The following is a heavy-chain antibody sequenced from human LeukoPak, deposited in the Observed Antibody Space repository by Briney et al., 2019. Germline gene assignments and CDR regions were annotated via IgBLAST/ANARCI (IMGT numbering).Heavy chain of an antibody. Sequence: GGSLRLSCSASGFTFRVYWMSWVRQAPGRGLEWVANINPDGSEKYYVDSVKGRFTISRDNAENSLYLQMNSLRAEDTAVYYCAHAEYGRSEDWSDPWGQGTLVTVSS. D-gene: IGHD6-6*01. CDR3: AHAEYGRSEDWSDP. CDR2: INPDGSEK. V-gene: IGHV3-7*01. J-gene: IGHJ5*02. CDR1: GFTFRVYW.